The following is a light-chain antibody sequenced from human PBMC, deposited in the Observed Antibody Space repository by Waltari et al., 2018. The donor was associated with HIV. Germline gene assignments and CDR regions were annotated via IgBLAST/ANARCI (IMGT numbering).Light chain of an antibody. J-gene: IGKJ4*01. V-gene: IGKV6-21*01. CDR2: YAS. CDR3: HQTTGLVQH. CDR1: ENIGES. Sequence: EIVLTQSPAFQSVTLKEKVTITCRANENIGESLHWYQQKPNQSPKLLIKYASQSFSGVPSRFRGRGSGTDFTLTISSLEAEDAATYYCHQTTGLVQHFGGGTKVEIK.